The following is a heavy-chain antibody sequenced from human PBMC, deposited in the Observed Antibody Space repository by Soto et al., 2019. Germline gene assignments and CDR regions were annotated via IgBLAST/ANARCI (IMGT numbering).Heavy chain of an antibody. Sequence: QVQLVQSGGGLVKPGGSLRLSCAASGFTFSDYYMNWIRQAPGKGLEWVSDISSGSTYTAYADSVKGRFTISRDNVTTSLYLQMNSLRVEDTAVYYCARGVKSYSDIMDVWGQGTTVTVSS. CDR3: ARGVKSYSDIMDV. V-gene: IGHV3-11*05. CDR2: ISSGSTYT. D-gene: IGHD2-15*01. J-gene: IGHJ6*02. CDR1: GFTFSDYY.